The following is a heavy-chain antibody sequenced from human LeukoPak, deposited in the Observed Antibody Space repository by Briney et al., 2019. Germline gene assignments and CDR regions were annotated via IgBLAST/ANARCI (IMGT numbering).Heavy chain of an antibody. CDR1: GGSISSGGYY. D-gene: IGHD2-2*01. Sequence: SETLSLTCTVSGGSISSGGYYWSWIRQHPGKGLEWLGYIYYSGSTYYNPSLKSRVTISVDTSKNQFSLKLSSVTAADTAVYYCARTYCSSTSCYADYWGQGTLVTVSS. J-gene: IGHJ4*02. V-gene: IGHV4-31*03. CDR2: IYYSGST. CDR3: ARTYCSSTSCYADY.